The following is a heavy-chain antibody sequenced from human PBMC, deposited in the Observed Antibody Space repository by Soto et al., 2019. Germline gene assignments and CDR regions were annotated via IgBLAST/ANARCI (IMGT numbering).Heavy chain of an antibody. CDR1: GGSISSGGYY. Sequence: QVQLQESGPGLVKPSQTLSLTCTVSGGSISSGGYYWSWIRQHPGQGLEWIGYLYYSGSTYYNPSFKCRVSISVDTSKNQFPLQLSSVTAADTAVYYCARVSASGYSGDAEFDSSARRFARWGQGTLVTVSS. D-gene: IGHD5-12*01. CDR3: ARVSASGYSGDAEFDSSARRFAR. J-gene: IGHJ5*02. V-gene: IGHV4-31*03. CDR2: LYYSGST.